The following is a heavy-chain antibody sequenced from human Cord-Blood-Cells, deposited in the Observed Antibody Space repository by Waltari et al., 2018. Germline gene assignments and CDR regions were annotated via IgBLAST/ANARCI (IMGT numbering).Heavy chain of an antibody. D-gene: IGHD3-10*01. J-gene: IGHJ6*03. CDR1: GGTFSSYA. CDR3: ARAHYYGSGSYYYYYMDV. Sequence: QVQLVQSGAEVKKPGSSVKVSCKASGGTFSSYAISWVRQAPGQGLEWMGGIIPIFGTANYAQKCQGRVTITADESTSTAYMELSSLRSEDTAVYYCARAHYYGSGSYYYYYMDVWGKGTTVTVSS. CDR2: IIPIFGTA. V-gene: IGHV1-69*01.